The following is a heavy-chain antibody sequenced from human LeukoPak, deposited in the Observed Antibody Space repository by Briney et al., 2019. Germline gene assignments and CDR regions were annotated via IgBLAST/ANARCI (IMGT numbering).Heavy chain of an antibody. D-gene: IGHD3-22*01. Sequence: GASVKVSCNVSGYTLTELSMHWVRQAPGKGLEWMGGFDPEDGETIYAQKFQGRVTMTEDTSTDTAYMELSSLRSEDTAVYYCATSDSSGYYYPPGGYWGQGTLVTVSS. CDR2: FDPEDGET. CDR3: ATSDSSGYYYPPGGY. CDR1: GYTLTELS. V-gene: IGHV1-24*01. J-gene: IGHJ4*02.